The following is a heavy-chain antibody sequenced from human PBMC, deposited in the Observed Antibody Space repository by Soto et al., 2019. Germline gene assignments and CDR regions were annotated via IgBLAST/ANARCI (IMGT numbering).Heavy chain of an antibody. CDR2: FDPEEGET. D-gene: IGHD1-1*01. CDR3: ARATGTLRSRNCDY. Sequence: QVQLVQSGAEVRKPGASVKVSCRVSGYTLTEYSMHWVRQPPGKGLEWMGGFDPEEGETKYAQKFQGRVTMTEDTSTDTAYMELSSLRSEDTAVYYCARATGTLRSRNCDYWGQGSLVTVSS. J-gene: IGHJ4*02. CDR1: GYTLTEYS. V-gene: IGHV1-24*01.